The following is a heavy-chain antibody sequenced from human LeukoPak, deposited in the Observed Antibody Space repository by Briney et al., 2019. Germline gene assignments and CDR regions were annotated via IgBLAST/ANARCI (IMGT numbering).Heavy chain of an antibody. D-gene: IGHD2-2*01. J-gene: IGHJ5*02. CDR2: IKSDGSTT. Sequence: PGGSLRLSCAASGFTFSTYWMHWFRQAPGKGLVWVSRIKSDGSTTDYADSVKGRFTISRDNAKNTLYLQMNSLRAEDTAVYYCVRGPAAMGWFDPWGQGTLVTVSS. V-gene: IGHV3-74*01. CDR3: VRGPAAMGWFDP. CDR1: GFTFSTYW.